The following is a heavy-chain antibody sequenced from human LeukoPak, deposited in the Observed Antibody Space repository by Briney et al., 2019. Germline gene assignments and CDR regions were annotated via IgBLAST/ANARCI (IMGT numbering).Heavy chain of an antibody. D-gene: IGHD6-6*01. CDR3: ARGGSSSSYDY. V-gene: IGHV1-46*01. CDR1: GYTFTSYY. J-gene: IGHJ4*02. CDR2: INPSGGST. Sequence: ASVKVSCKASGYTFTSYYMHWVRQAPGQGLEWMGLINPSGGSTSYAQKFQGRVTMTRDMSTSTAYMELRSLRSDDTAVYYCARGGSSSSYDYWGQGTLVTVSS.